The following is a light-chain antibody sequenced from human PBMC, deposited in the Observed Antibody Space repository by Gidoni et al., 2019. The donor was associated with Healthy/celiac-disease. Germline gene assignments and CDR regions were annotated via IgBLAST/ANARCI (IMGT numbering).Light chain of an antibody. CDR3: QQYNSYPYT. V-gene: IGKV1-5*03. J-gene: IGKJ2*01. CDR2: KAS. Sequence: DIQLTQSPSTLSASVGDRVTITSRASQSISSWLAWYQQKPGKAPKLLIYKASSLESGVPSRFSGSGSGTEFTLTISSLQPYDFATYYCQQYNSYPYTFGQGTKLEIK. CDR1: QSISSW.